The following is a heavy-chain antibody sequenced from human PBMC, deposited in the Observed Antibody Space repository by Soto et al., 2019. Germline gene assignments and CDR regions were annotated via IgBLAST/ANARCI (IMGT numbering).Heavy chain of an antibody. CDR3: ATTTAQNDAFDI. J-gene: IGHJ3*02. V-gene: IGHV1-24*01. Sequence: GASVKVSCKVSGYTLTELSMHWVRQAPGKGLEWMGGSDPEDGETIYAQKFQGRVTMTEDTSTDTAYMELSSLRSEDTAVYYCATTTAQNDAFDIWGQGTMVTVSS. CDR1: GYTLTELS. D-gene: IGHD1-1*01. CDR2: SDPEDGET.